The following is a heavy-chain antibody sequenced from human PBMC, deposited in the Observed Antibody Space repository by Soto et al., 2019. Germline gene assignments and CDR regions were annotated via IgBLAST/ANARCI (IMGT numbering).Heavy chain of an antibody. CDR3: AGQWSAGYGAFDP. J-gene: IGHJ5*02. CDR1: GGSVNNDKW. CDR2: IHSSGIT. V-gene: IGHV4-4*02. D-gene: IGHD3-9*01. Sequence: QVQLQESGPGLVKPSGTLSLTCAVSGGSVNNDKWWSWVRQPPGKGLEWIGEIHSSGITNYNPSLKSRASIFVDKFKNQFPVKLTSVTAADPAVYFCAGQWSAGYGAFDPWGQGTLVTVSS.